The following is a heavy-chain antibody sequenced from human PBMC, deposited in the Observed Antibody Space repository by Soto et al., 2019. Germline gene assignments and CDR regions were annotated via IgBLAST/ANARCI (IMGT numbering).Heavy chain of an antibody. J-gene: IGHJ3*02. V-gene: IGHV3-30*04. D-gene: IGHD6-6*01. CDR2: ISYDGSNK. CDR3: VKDYSSSYRDPRYAFDI. Sequence: GGSLRLSCAASGFTFSSYAMHWVRQAPGKGLEWVAVISYDGSNKYYADSVKGRFTISRDNSKNTLYLQMNSLRAEDTAVYYCVKDYSSSYRDPRYAFDIWGQGTMVTVSS. CDR1: GFTFSSYA.